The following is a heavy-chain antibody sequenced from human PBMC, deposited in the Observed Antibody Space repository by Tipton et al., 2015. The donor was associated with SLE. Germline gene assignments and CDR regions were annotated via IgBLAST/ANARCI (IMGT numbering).Heavy chain of an antibody. V-gene: IGHV3-30-3*01. J-gene: IGHJ3*02. D-gene: IGHD3-3*01. Sequence: SLRLSCAASGFTFSSYAMHWVRQAPGKGLEWVAVISYDGSNKYYADSVKGRFTISRDNSKNTLYLQMNSLRAEDTAVYYCAKDRIGYYDFWSGQPGAFDIWGQGTMVTVSS. CDR2: ISYDGSNK. CDR3: AKDRIGYYDFWSGQPGAFDI. CDR1: GFTFSSYA.